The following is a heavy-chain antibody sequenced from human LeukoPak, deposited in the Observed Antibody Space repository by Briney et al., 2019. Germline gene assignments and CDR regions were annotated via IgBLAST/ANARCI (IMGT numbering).Heavy chain of an antibody. CDR1: GFTFSGSA. J-gene: IGHJ4*02. D-gene: IGHD4-17*01. V-gene: IGHV3-73*01. Sequence: GGSLRLSCAASGFTFSGSAMHWVRQSPGKGLEWVGRIRSKANDHATAYAASVRGRFTISRDDSKNTAYLQMNSLKTEDTAVYYCTRRLMTTVNDYWGQGTLVTVSS. CDR2: IRSKANDHAT. CDR3: TRRLMTTVNDY.